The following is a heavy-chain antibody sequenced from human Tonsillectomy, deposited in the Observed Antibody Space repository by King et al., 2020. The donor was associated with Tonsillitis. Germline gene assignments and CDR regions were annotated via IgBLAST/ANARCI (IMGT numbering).Heavy chain of an antibody. CDR3: AREKGKSSGWYGDAFDI. J-gene: IGHJ3*02. CDR2: IKQDGSEK. Sequence: VQLVESGGGLVQPGGSLRLSCAASGFTFSSYWMSWVRQAPGKGLEWVANIKQDGSEKYYVVSVKGRFTISRDNAKNSLYLQMNSLRAEDTAVYYCAREKGKSSGWYGDAFDIWGQGTMVTVSS. D-gene: IGHD6-19*01. CDR1: GFTFSSYW. V-gene: IGHV3-7*03.